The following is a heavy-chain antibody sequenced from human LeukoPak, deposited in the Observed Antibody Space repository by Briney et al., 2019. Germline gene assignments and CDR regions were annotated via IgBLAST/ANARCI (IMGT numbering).Heavy chain of an antibody. CDR1: GGSISSNSYY. CDR3: ARTYSSSPIDAFDI. Sequence: SETLSLTCTVSGGSISSNSYYWGWIRQPPGKGLEWIGSIYYSGSTYYNPSLKSRVTISVDTSKNQFSLKLSSVTAADTAVYYCARTYSSSPIDAFDIWGQGTMVTVSS. CDR2: IYYSGST. J-gene: IGHJ3*02. V-gene: IGHV4-39*07. D-gene: IGHD6-13*01.